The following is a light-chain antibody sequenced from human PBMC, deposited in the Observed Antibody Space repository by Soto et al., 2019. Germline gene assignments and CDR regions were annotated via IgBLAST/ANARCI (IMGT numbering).Light chain of an antibody. CDR3: QHYNNWIAS. CDR1: QSVSSSY. J-gene: IGKJ4*01. CDR2: AAS. Sequence: EIVLTQSPGTLSLSPGERATLSCRASQSVSSSYLAWYQQKPGQAPRLLIFAASSRASGIPDRFSGSGSGTEFTLTISSLQSEDFAVYYCQHYNNWIASFGGGTKVDIK. V-gene: IGKV3-20*01.